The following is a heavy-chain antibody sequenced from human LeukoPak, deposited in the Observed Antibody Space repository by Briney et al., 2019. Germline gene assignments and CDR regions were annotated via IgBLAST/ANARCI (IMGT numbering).Heavy chain of an antibody. V-gene: IGHV1-69*05. CDR2: IIPIFGTA. D-gene: IGHD5-24*01. Sequence: VKVSCKASGGTFSSYAISGVRQAPGQGLEWMGRIIPIFGTANYAQKFQGRVTITTDESTSTAYMELSSLRSEDTAVYYCARDSEEMATPFDYWGQGTLVTVSS. J-gene: IGHJ4*02. CDR3: ARDSEEMATPFDY. CDR1: GGTFSSYA.